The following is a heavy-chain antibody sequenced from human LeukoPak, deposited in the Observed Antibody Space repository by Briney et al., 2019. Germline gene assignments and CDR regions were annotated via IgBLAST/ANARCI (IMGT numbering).Heavy chain of an antibody. CDR2: ISGSGGST. CDR1: GFTFSSYA. J-gene: IGHJ4*02. V-gene: IGHV3-23*01. Sequence: GSLRLSWAASGFTFSSYAMSWVRQAPGKGLEWVSAISGSGGSTYYADSVKGRFTISRDNSKNTLYLQMNSLRAEDTAVYYCAAGGGREDYYDSSGYYFDYWGQGTLVTVSS. CDR3: AAGGGREDYYDSSGYYFDY. D-gene: IGHD3-22*01.